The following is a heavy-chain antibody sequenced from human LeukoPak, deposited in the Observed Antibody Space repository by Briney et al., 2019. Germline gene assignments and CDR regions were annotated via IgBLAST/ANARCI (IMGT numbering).Heavy chain of an antibody. D-gene: IGHD3-3*01. J-gene: IGHJ4*02. V-gene: IGHV3-30*18. CDR3: AKGAIFGVVIIGYFDY. CDR1: GFTFSSYG. Sequence: GGSLRLSCAASGFTFSSYGMHWVRQAPGKGLEWVAVISYDGSNKYYADSVKGRFTISRDNSKNTLYLQMNSLRAEDTAVYYCAKGAIFGVVIIGYFDYWGQGTLVTVSS. CDR2: ISYDGSNK.